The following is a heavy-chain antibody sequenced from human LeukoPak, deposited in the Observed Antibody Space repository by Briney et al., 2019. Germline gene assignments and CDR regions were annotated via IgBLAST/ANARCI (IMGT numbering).Heavy chain of an antibody. CDR1: GFTFSSYA. V-gene: IGHV3-30-3*01. D-gene: IGHD3-10*01. CDR2: ISYDGSNK. Sequence: GGSLRLSCAASGFTFSSYAMHWVRQAPGKGLEWVAVISYDGSNKYYADSVKGRFTISRDNSKNTLYLQMNSLRAEDTAVYYCARESTLLWFGEREDAFDIWGQGTVVTVSS. CDR3: ARESTLLWFGEREDAFDI. J-gene: IGHJ3*02.